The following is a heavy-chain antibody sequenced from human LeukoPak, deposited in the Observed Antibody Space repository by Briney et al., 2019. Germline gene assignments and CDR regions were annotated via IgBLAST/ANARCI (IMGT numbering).Heavy chain of an antibody. J-gene: IGHJ4*02. CDR3: ARIAAAGNRRLNY. D-gene: IGHD6-13*01. CDR1: GYTFTSYD. V-gene: IGHV1-8*01. Sequence: GASVKVSCKASGYTFTSYDINWVRQAAGQGVEGMGWMNPNSGNTGYAQKFQGRITITRNTSISTAYMELSSLTSEDTAVYYCARIAAAGNRRLNYWGQGTLVTVSS. CDR2: MNPNSGNT.